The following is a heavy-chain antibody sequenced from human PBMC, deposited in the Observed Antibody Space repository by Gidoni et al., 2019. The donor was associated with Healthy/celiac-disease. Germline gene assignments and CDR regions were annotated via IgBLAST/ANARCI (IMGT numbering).Heavy chain of an antibody. Sequence: QVQLQQWGAGLLKPSETLSLTCAVYGGSFSGYYWSWIRQPPGKGLEWIGEINHSGSTNYNPSLKSRGTISVDTSKNQFSLKLSSVTAADTAVYYCARGVRLPASRVGWFDPWGQGTLVTVSS. CDR2: INHSGST. J-gene: IGHJ5*02. V-gene: IGHV4-34*01. CDR1: GGSFSGYY. D-gene: IGHD2-2*01. CDR3: ARGVRLPASRVGWFDP.